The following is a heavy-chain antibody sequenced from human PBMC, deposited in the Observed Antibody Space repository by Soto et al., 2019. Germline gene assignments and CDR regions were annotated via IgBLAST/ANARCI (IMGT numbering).Heavy chain of an antibody. CDR2: IYHSGST. CDR3: ARGIRGYITRFDY. D-gene: IGHD5-18*01. J-gene: IGHJ4*02. V-gene: IGHV4-4*02. Sequence: SDTLFLTCAVSGGSLSSSNWWSWVRQPPGKGLEWIGEIYHSGSTNYNPSLKSRVTISVDTSKNQFSLKLSSVTAADTAVYYCARGIRGYITRFDYWGQGTLVTVSS. CDR1: GGSLSSSNW.